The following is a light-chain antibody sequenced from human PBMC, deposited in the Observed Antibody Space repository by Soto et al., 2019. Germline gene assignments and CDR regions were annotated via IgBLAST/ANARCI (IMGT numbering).Light chain of an antibody. CDR2: GAS. J-gene: IGKJ2*01. CDR3: QHYNNSPPYA. Sequence: EIVVTQSPAPRSVSPGDRATLSCRAGQSVGINLAWYQQKRGQSPRLLIYGASTRATGVPARFSGSGSGTEFTLNITSLQSGDFALYYCQHYNNSPPYAIGQGTKLEIK. V-gene: IGKV3-15*01. CDR1: QSVGIN.